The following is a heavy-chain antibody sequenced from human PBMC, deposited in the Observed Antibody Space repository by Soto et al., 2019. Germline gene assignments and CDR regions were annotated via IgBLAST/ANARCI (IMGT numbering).Heavy chain of an antibody. V-gene: IGHV3-33*01. CDR2: IWYDGSNK. Sequence: SLRLSCAASGFTFRNYGMHWVRQAPGKGLEWVAVIWYDGSNKYYADSVKGRFTFSRDNSKNMLYLQMNSLRVEDTAVYYCVRDRGAGQYFDHWGQGTLVTVSS. J-gene: IGHJ4*02. D-gene: IGHD6-19*01. CDR1: GFTFRNYG. CDR3: VRDRGAGQYFDH.